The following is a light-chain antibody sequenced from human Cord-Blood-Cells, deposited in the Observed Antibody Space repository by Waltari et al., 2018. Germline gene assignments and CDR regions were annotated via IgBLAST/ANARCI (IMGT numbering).Light chain of an antibody. CDR3: QQSYSTPYT. CDR1: QSISSY. V-gene: IGKV1-39*01. J-gene: IGKJ2*01. Sequence: DIKMTQYQYSRSASVGDRVTITCRASQSISSYLNWYQQKPGKAPKLLIYAASSLQSGVPSRFSGSGSGTDFTLTISSLQPEDFATYYCQQSYSTPYTFGQGTKLEIK. CDR2: AAS.